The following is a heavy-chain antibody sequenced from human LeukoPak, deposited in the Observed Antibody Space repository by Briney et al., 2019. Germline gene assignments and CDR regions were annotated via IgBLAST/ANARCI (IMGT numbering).Heavy chain of an antibody. CDR2: IYPGDSDT. J-gene: IGHJ4*02. V-gene: IGHV5-51*01. D-gene: IGHD2-15*01. CDR1: GXSFTSYC. CDR3: ARRRSCSGGSCYEDFDY. Sequence: PGESLKISFKGSGXSFTSYCVGWVRQMPGKGLEWMGIIYPGDSDTRYNPSFRGQVTISADKSISTAYLQRSSLKASDTAMYYCARRRSCSGGSCYEDFDYWGQGTLVTVSS.